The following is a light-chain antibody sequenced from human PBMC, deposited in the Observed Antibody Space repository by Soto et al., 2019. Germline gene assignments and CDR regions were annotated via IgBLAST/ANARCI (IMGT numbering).Light chain of an antibody. CDR3: SSYSISTAYL. J-gene: IGLJ1*01. CDR1: SSDVGGYKY. Sequence: QSVLTQPASVSASPGQSITISCTGTSSDVGGYKYVSWYQQYPGKAPKLMMYEVSNRPSGISNRFSGSKSGNTASLTITGLRAEDEGYYFCSSYSISTAYLFGTGTQLTVL. CDR2: EVS. V-gene: IGLV2-14*01.